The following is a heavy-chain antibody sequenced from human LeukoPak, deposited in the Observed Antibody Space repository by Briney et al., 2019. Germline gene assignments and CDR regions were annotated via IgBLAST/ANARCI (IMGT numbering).Heavy chain of an antibody. V-gene: IGHV4-4*02. CDR2: IYHSGST. D-gene: IGHD3-22*01. J-gene: IGHJ4*02. CDR1: GGSISSSNW. CDR3: ARDLPYDSSGYLYYFDC. Sequence: PSETLSLTCAVSGGSISSSNWWSWVRQPPGKGLEWIGEIYHSGSTNYNPSLKSRVTISVDKSKNQFSLKLSSVTAADTAVYYCARDLPYDSSGYLYYFDCWGQGTLVTVSS.